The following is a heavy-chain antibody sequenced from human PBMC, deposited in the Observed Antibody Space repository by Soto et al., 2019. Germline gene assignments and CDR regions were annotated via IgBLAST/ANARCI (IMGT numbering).Heavy chain of an antibody. V-gene: IGHV1-2*02. D-gene: IGHD5-12*01. Sequence: ASVKVSCKASGYTFSGYYLHWVRQAPGQGLEWMGWINPDTGVTNYAEKFQGRVTMTRDTSISTAYLEVNGLTSDDTAVFYCTRKVATFNFNLWGQGTQVTVS. CDR3: TRKVATFNFNL. CDR1: GYTFSGYY. CDR2: INPDTGVT. J-gene: IGHJ4*02.